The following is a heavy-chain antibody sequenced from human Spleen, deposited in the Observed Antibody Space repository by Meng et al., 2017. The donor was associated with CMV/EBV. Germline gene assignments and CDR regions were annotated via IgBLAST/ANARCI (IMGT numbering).Heavy chain of an antibody. D-gene: IGHD2-2*01. CDR3: ARDLYCSSISCYTGDYFDY. CDR1: GFTFSSYA. V-gene: IGHV3-23*01. CDR2: ISGSGRST. J-gene: IGHJ4*02. Sequence: GESLKISCAASGFTFSSYAMSWVRQAPGKGLEWVSTISGSGRSTYYADSVKGRFTISRDNSKNTLHLQMNSLRAEDTAVYYCARDLYCSSISCYTGDYFDYWGRGTLVTVSS.